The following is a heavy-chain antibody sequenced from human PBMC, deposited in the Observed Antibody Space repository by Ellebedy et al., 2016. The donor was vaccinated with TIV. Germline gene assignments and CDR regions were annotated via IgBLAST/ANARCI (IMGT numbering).Heavy chain of an antibody. CDR3: AKSSIGDNYYDYYYMDV. CDR1: GYNFTGYY. J-gene: IGHJ6*03. CDR2: INPYSDGT. V-gene: IGHV1-2*02. D-gene: IGHD2-21*02. Sequence: ASVKVSCXASGYNFTGYYIHWVRQAPGEGLEWMGWINPYSDGTNYAQEFQGRVTMTRDTSISTAYMVLSSLRSDDTAVYYCAKSSIGDNYYDYYYMDVWGKGTTVTVSS.